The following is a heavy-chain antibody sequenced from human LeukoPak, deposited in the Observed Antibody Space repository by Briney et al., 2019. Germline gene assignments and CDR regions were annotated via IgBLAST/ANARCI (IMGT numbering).Heavy chain of an antibody. J-gene: IGHJ4*02. V-gene: IGHV4-38-2*02. CDR3: ARDRGPGVGATGYYFHY. CDR2: IYHSGST. D-gene: IGHD1-26*01. CDR1: GYSISSGYY. Sequence: SETLSLTCTVSGYSISSGYYWDWIRQPPGKGLEWIGSIYHSGSTYYNPSLKTRVTISVDTSKNQFSLKLSSVTAADTAVYYCARDRGPGVGATGYYFHYWGQGTLVTVSS.